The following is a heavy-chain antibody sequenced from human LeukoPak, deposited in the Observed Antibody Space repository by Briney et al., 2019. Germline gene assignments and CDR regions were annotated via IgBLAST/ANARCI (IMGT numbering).Heavy chain of an antibody. J-gene: IGHJ3*02. V-gene: IGHV1-69*04. CDR1: GGTFSSYA. CDR2: IIPILGIA. CDR3: ASQNDYGDYVYAFDI. Sequence: SVKVSCKASGGTFSSYAISWVRQAPGQGLEWMGRIIPILGIANYAQKFQGRVTITADKSTSTAYMELSSLRSEDTAVYYCASQNDYGDYVYAFDIWGQGTMVSVSS. D-gene: IGHD4-17*01.